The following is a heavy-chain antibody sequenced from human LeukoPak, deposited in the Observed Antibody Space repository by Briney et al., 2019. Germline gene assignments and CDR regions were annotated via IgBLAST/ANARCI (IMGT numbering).Heavy chain of an antibody. Sequence: PGGSLRLSCAASGFTFSSYAMSWVRQAPGKGLEWVSAISGSGGSTYYADSVKGRFTISRDNSKNTRYLQMNSLRAEDTAVYYCAKGGGGYGYVGAFDIWGQGTMVTVSS. CDR3: AKGGGGYGYVGAFDI. V-gene: IGHV3-23*01. J-gene: IGHJ3*02. CDR1: GFTFSSYA. D-gene: IGHD5-18*01. CDR2: ISGSGGST.